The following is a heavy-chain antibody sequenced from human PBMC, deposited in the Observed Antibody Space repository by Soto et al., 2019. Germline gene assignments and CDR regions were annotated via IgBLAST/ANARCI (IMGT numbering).Heavy chain of an antibody. Sequence: GGSLRLSCAASGFIFNTYSMNWVRQAPGRGLEWVSSISSSSSYMYYADSVKGRFTISRDNSKNSLYLQMNSLRAEDTAVYYCVRDSIRYSYGQFDSWGKGTLVTVSS. CDR3: VRDSIRYSYGQFDS. J-gene: IGHJ4*02. CDR1: GFIFNTYS. CDR2: ISSSSSYM. D-gene: IGHD5-18*01. V-gene: IGHV3-21*01.